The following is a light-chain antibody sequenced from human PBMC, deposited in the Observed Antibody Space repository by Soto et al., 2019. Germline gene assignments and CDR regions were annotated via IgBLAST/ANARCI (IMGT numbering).Light chain of an antibody. Sequence: DIQMTQSPSSLSASVGDRVTITCRASQGISTYLNWFQQKPGKAPKLLIYAASSLQSGVPSRFSGSGSETEFTLTISSLQPDDFATYYCQQYNSYSWTFGQGTKVDIK. V-gene: IGKV1-16*01. CDR3: QQYNSYSWT. CDR1: QGISTY. CDR2: AAS. J-gene: IGKJ1*01.